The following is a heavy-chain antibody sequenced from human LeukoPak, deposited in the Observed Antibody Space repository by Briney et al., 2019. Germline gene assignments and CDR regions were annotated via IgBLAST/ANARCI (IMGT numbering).Heavy chain of an antibody. CDR2: IYDGGKT. D-gene: IGHD4-17*01. CDR3: TRLYYGAIDY. J-gene: IGHJ4*02. Sequence: GGSLRLSCAASGFTVSSNYMSWVRQAPGKGLEWVSIIYDGGKTYYADSVKGRLTISRDNSKNTLYLQMNSLRAEDTAAYYCTRLYYGAIDYWGQGTLVTVSS. CDR1: GFTVSSNY. V-gene: IGHV3-53*01.